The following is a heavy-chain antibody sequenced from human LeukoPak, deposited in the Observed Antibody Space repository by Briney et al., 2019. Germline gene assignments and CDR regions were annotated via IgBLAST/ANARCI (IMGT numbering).Heavy chain of an antibody. CDR1: GGSISSGGYY. D-gene: IGHD3-22*01. Sequence: SQTLSLTCTVSGGSISSGGYYWSWIRQPPGKGLEWIGYIYYSGSTYYNPSLKSRVTISVDTSKNQFSLKLSSVTAADTAVYYCASHGPYYDSSGLFDIWGQGTMVTVSS. CDR3: ASHGPYYDSSGLFDI. CDR2: IYYSGST. V-gene: IGHV4-30-4*01. J-gene: IGHJ3*02.